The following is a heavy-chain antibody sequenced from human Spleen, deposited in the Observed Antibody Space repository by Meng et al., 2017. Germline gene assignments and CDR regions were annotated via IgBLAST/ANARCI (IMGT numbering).Heavy chain of an antibody. Sequence: QVTLQQWGAGLLKPSETLSLTCVVSGGSFSDYYWSWIRQPPGKGLEWIGEINHSGSTNYNPSLESRATISVDTSQNNLSLKLSSVTAADSAVYYCARGPTTIAHDFDYWGQGTLVTVSS. CDR2: INHSGST. J-gene: IGHJ4*02. V-gene: IGHV4-34*01. D-gene: IGHD4-11*01. CDR3: ARGPTTIAHDFDY. CDR1: GGSFSDYY.